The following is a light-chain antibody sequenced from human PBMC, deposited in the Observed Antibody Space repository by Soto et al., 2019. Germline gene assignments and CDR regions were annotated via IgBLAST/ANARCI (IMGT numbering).Light chain of an antibody. CDR1: QALSSY. V-gene: IGKV1-9*01. Sequence: DIQVTQSPPTLSASVGDRVTITCRASQALSSYLAWYQQKPGKAPKLLIYAASTLQSGVPSRFSGSGSGTEFTLTISSLQPEDFATYYCQQLNSYPSFGGGTKVDIK. CDR3: QQLNSYPS. CDR2: AAS. J-gene: IGKJ4*01.